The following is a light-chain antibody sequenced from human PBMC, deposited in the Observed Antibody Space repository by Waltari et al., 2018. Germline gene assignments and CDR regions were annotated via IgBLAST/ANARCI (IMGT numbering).Light chain of an antibody. CDR2: DGA. J-gene: IGLJ3*02. V-gene: IGLV2-11*01. CDR3: CPHTGRYTSVV. Sequence: QSALTQPRSVSGSPGQSVTLSRAGTSSVLGGSLYGSWFQHYSGKAPKPIIYDGANRPSGVPDRFSGSRSDNTASLTISGLQHEDEADYYCCPHTGRYTSVVFGGGTKLTVL. CDR1: SSVLGGSLY.